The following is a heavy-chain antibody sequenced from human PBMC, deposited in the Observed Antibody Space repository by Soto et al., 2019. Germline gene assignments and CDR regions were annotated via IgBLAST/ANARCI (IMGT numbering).Heavy chain of an antibody. Sequence: QVQLVESGGGVVQPGRSLRLSCAASGFTFSSYGMHWVRQAPGKGLEWVAVIWYDGSNKYYADSVKGRFTISRDNSKNTLYLQMNSLRAEDTAVYYCARDLNDSGYGTAGYWGQGTLVTVSS. D-gene: IGHD5-12*01. V-gene: IGHV3-33*01. CDR3: ARDLNDSGYGTAGY. CDR2: IWYDGSNK. CDR1: GFTFSSYG. J-gene: IGHJ4*02.